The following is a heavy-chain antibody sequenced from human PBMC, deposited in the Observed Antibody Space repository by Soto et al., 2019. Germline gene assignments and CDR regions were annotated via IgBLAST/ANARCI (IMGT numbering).Heavy chain of an antibody. CDR3: ARGSGPMIEWH. V-gene: IGHV1-3*05. Sequence: QVQLVQSGAEEKKPGTSVKVSCKASGYTFTSYAMHWVRQAPGQRLEWMGWINAGNGNTKYSQKFQGRVTITRDTSASTAYMELSSLRSEDTAVYYCARGSGPMIEWHWGQGTLVTVSS. CDR2: INAGNGNT. J-gene: IGHJ4*02. CDR1: GYTFTSYA. D-gene: IGHD3-22*01.